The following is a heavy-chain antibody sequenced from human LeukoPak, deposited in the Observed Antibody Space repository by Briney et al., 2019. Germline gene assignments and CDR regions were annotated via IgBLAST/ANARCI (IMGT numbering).Heavy chain of an antibody. CDR2: IKEDGSEK. D-gene: IGHD3-22*01. CDR3: ARYYYNDNGYSEDAFDL. V-gene: IGHV3-7*01. CDR1: GFTVSIYW. Sequence: PGGSLRLSCAASGFTVSIYWMTWVRQAPGKGLEWVANIKEDGSEKNYVDSMKGRFTISRDNAKNSLYLQMNSLRAEDTAVYYCARYYYNDNGYSEDAFDLWGQGTMVTVSS. J-gene: IGHJ3*01.